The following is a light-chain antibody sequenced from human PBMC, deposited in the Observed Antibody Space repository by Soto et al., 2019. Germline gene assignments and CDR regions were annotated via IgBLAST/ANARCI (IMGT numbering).Light chain of an antibody. V-gene: IGKV1-5*01. J-gene: IGKJ1*01. CDR1: QSISSW. CDR2: DAS. CDR3: QQYNSYGT. Sequence: DIQMTQSPSTLSASVGDRVTITCRASQSISSWLAWYQQKPGKAPKLLIYDASSVESGVPSRFSGSGSGTEFTLTISSLQPDDFATYYCQQYNSYGTFGQGTKVEI.